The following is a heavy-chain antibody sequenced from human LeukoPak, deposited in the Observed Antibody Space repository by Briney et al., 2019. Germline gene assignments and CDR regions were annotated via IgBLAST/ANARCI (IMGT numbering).Heavy chain of an antibody. Sequence: PSETLSLTCTASGGSISSYYWSWIRQPPGKGLEWIGYIYYSGSTNYNPSLKSRVTISVDTSKNQFSLKLSSVTAADTAVYYCARGDSSRRKRVYVTLDYWGQGTLVTVSS. D-gene: IGHD6-13*01. CDR1: GGSISSYY. J-gene: IGHJ4*02. V-gene: IGHV4-59*01. CDR3: ARGDSSRRKRVYVTLDY. CDR2: IYYSGST.